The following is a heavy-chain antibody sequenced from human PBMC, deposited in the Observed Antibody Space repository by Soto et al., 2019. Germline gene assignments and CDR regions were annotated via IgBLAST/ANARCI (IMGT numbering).Heavy chain of an antibody. Sequence: QVQLVESGGGVVQPGRSLRLSCAASGFTFSSYAMHWVRQAPGKGLEWVAVISYDGSNKYYADSVKGRFTISRDNSQNALYLQMNSLRAEDTAVYYCASPGYSSSWRAEYFQHWGQGTLVTVSS. V-gene: IGHV3-30-3*01. D-gene: IGHD6-13*01. CDR1: GFTFSSYA. CDR2: ISYDGSNK. CDR3: ASPGYSSSWRAEYFQH. J-gene: IGHJ1*01.